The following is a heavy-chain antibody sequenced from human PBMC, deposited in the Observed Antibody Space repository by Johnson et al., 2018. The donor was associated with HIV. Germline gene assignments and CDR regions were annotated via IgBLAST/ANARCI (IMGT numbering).Heavy chain of an antibody. V-gene: IGHV3-30*02. D-gene: IGHD6-19*01. CDR1: GFTFSSYG. Sequence: QVQLVESGGGVVQPGGSLRLSCAASGFTFSSYGMHWVRQAPGKGLEWVAFIRYDGSNKYYADSVKGRFTISRDNSKNTLYLQMNSLRAEETAVYYCAKGLLGQWLVQDAFDICVQGTMVTVSS. CDR2: IRYDGSNK. J-gene: IGHJ3*02. CDR3: AKGLLGQWLVQDAFDI.